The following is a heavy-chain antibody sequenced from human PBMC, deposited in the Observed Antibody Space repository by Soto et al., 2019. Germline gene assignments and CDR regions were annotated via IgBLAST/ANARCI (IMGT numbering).Heavy chain of an antibody. J-gene: IGHJ6*02. Sequence: SGKVSCRSAGGRVSSYTICGARQAPGQGLEWMGGIIPIFGTANYAQKFQGRVTITADESTSTAYMELSSLRSEDTAVYYCARGSIVATNYYYYYGMDVWGQGTTVTVSS. CDR3: ARGSIVATNYYYYYGMDV. D-gene: IGHD5-12*01. CDR2: IIPIFGTA. CDR1: GGRVSSYT. V-gene: IGHV1-69*01.